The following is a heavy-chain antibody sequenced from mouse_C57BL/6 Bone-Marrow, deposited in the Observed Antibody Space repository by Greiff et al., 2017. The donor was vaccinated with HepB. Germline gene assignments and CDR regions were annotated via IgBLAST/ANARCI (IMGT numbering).Heavy chain of an antibody. J-gene: IGHJ1*03. CDR1: GYTFTSYW. CDR2: IDPSDSET. D-gene: IGHD1-1*01. Sequence: QVQLQQSGAELVRPGSSVKLSCKASGYTFTSYWMHWVKQRPIQGLEWIGNIDPSDSETHYNQKFKDKATLTVDKSSSTAYMQLSSLTSEDSAVDYCLIYYYGGGYFDVWGTGTTVTVSS. V-gene: IGHV1-52*01. CDR3: LIYYYGGGYFDV.